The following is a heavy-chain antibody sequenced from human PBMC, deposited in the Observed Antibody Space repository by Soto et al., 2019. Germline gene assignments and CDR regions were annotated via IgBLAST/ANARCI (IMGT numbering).Heavy chain of an antibody. CDR1: GFTFSSYG. CDR2: ISYDGSNK. CDR3: AKEGDNWNYVPHY. V-gene: IGHV3-30*18. D-gene: IGHD1-7*01. Sequence: GGSLRLSCAASGFTFSSYGMHWVRQAPGKGLEWVAVISYDGSNKYYADSVKGRFTISRDNSKNTLYLQMNSLRAEDTAVYYCAKEGDNWNYVPHYWGQGTLVTVSS. J-gene: IGHJ4*02.